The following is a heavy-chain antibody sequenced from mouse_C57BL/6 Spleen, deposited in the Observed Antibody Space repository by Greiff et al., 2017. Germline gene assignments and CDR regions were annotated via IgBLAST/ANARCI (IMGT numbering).Heavy chain of an antibody. D-gene: IGHD3-2*02. CDR2: IYPGDGDT. V-gene: IGHV1-80*01. CDR3: ARSGCIYAMDY. Sequence: VQLQQSGAELVKPGASVKISCKASGYAFSSYWLNWVKQRPGKGLEWIGQIYPGDGDTNYNGKFKGKATLTADKSSRTAYMQLSSLTSEDSAVYFCARSGCIYAMDYWGQGTSVTVSS. CDR1: GYAFSSYW. J-gene: IGHJ4*01.